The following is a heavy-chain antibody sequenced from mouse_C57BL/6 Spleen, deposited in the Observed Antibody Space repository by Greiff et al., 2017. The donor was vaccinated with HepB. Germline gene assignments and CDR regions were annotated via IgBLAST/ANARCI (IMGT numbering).Heavy chain of an antibody. J-gene: IGHJ2*01. CDR2: IHPNSGST. CDR3: ARPMTTVVATGD. V-gene: IGHV1-64*01. D-gene: IGHD1-1*01. CDR1: GYTFTSYW. Sequence: QVQLQQPGAELVKPGASVKLSCKASGYTFTSYWMHWVKQRPGQGLEWIGMIHPNSGSTNYNEKFKSKATLTVDKSSSTAYMQLSSLTSEDSAVYYCARPMTTVVATGDWGQGTTLTVSS.